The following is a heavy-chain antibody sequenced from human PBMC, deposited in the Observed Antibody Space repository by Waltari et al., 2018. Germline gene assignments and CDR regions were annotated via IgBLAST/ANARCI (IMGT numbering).Heavy chain of an antibody. CDR2: IRYDGSIK. CDR3: AKEGGGAARGWDY. V-gene: IGHV3-30*02. J-gene: IGHJ4*02. Sequence: QVQLVESGGGVVQPGGSLSLSSTASGFTFSSNGMHWVRQAPGKGLEWVAFIRYDGSIKYYADSVKGRFTISRDNSKNTLYLQMNSLRAEDTAVYYCAKEGGGAARGWDYWGQGTLVTVSS. D-gene: IGHD6-6*01. CDR1: GFTFSSNG.